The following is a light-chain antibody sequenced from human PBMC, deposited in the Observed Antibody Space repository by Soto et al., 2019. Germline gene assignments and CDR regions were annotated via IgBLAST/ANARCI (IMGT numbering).Light chain of an antibody. CDR3: QQSYRTLRT. V-gene: IGKV1-39*01. J-gene: IGKJ1*01. Sequence: DIQMTQSPSSLSASVGDRVTITCRASQSISNYLNWYQQKPGKAPNLLIYAASSLQSGVPARFSGSGSGTDFTLTISSLQPEDFATYYCQQSYRTLRTFGQGTKVEIK. CDR1: QSISNY. CDR2: AAS.